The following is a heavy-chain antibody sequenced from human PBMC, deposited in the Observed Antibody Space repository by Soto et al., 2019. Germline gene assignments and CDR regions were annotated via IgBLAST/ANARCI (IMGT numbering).Heavy chain of an antibody. CDR3: TRRYNSNDNYFDP. J-gene: IGHJ5*02. Sequence: KTSETLSLTCTVSGASISVHSYYWTWIRQPPGKGLEWIGSSYYSGTTYFNPSLKSRATISVDTSKNQFSLRLPSVTAADTAIHYCTRRYNSNDNYFDPWRPGALVIV. D-gene: IGHD3-9*01. V-gene: IGHV4-39*01. CDR2: SYYSGTT. CDR1: GASISVHSYY.